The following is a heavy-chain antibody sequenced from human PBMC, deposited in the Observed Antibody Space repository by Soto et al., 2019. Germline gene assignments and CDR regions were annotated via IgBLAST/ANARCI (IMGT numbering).Heavy chain of an antibody. J-gene: IGHJ4*02. CDR3: AREKIEVAGRAFGY. V-gene: IGHV3-48*03. Sequence: PGGSLRLSCAASGFTFSSYEMNWVRQAPGKGLEWVSYISSSGSTIYYADSVKGRFTISRDNAKNSLYLQMNSLRAEDTAVYYCAREKIEVAGRAFGYRGQGTLVTASS. D-gene: IGHD6-19*01. CDR2: ISSSGSTI. CDR1: GFTFSSYE.